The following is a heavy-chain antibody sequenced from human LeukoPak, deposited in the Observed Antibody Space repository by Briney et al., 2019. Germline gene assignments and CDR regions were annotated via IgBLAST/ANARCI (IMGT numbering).Heavy chain of an antibody. CDR2: IYYTGSGST. CDR1: GDSISPYY. J-gene: IGHJ4*02. Sequence: ASETLSLTCTVSGDSISPYYWSWIRQPPGKGLEWIGYIYYTGSGSTSNDPSLKSRVTISVDTSKNQFSLNLKSVTAADTAVYFCARHAVYAGSGWAFDYWGQGTLVTVFS. CDR3: ARHAVYAGSGWAFDY. D-gene: IGHD6-19*01. V-gene: IGHV4-59*08.